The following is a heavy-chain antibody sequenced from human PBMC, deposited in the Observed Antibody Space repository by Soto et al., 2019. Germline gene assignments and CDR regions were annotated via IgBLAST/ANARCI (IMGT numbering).Heavy chain of an antibody. V-gene: IGHV3-33*01. CDR1: GFTFSSYG. CDR3: ARDLTATIKDYSDYDGMDV. CDR2: IWYDGSNK. J-gene: IGHJ6*02. Sequence: QVQLVESGGGVVQPGRSLRLSCAASGFTFSSYGMHWVRQAPGKGLEWVAVIWYDGSNKYYADSVKGRFTISRDNSKNTLYLQMNSLRAEDTDVYYWARDLTATIKDYSDYDGMDVWGQGTTVTVSS. D-gene: IGHD5-12*01.